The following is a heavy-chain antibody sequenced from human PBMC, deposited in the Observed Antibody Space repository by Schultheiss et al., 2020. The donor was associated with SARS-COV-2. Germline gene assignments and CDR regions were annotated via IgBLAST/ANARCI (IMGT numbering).Heavy chain of an antibody. J-gene: IGHJ4*02. CDR3: ARGVSQLTY. D-gene: IGHD1-1*01. V-gene: IGHV1-69*13. CDR1: GYTFTSYG. Sequence: SVKVSCKASGYTFTSYGISWVLQAPGQGLEWMGGIIPIFGTANYAQKFQGRVTITADESTSTAYMELSSLRSEDTAVYYCARGVSQLTYWGQGTLVTVSS. CDR2: IIPIFGTA.